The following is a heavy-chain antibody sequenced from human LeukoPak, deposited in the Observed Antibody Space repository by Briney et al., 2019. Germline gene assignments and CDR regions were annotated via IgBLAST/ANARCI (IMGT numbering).Heavy chain of an antibody. CDR1: GFSSGNNW. CDR2: ITSSSSYT. J-gene: IGHJ3*02. CDR3: ARDRLYYYDSSGYYGAFDI. Sequence: PGGSLRLSCAASGFSSGNNWMSWVRQAPGKGLEWVSSITSSSSYTFYADSVKGRFTISRDNAKNSLYLQMNSLRAEDTAVYYCARDRLYYYDSSGYYGAFDIWGQGTMVTVSS. V-gene: IGHV3-21*01. D-gene: IGHD3-22*01.